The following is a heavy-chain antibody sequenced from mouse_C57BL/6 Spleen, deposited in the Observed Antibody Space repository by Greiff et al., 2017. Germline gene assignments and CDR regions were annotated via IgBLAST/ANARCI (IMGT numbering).Heavy chain of an antibody. CDR2: IYPRSGNT. V-gene: IGHV1-81*01. D-gene: IGHD3-3*01. CDR3: ARWDSPYYFDY. CDR1: GYTFTSYG. Sequence: QVQLKQSGAELARPGASVKLSCKASGYTFTSYGISWVKQRTGQGLEWIGEIYPRSGNTYYNEKFKGKATLTADKSSSTAYMELRSLTSEDSAVYFCARWDSPYYFDYWGQGTTLTVSS. J-gene: IGHJ2*01.